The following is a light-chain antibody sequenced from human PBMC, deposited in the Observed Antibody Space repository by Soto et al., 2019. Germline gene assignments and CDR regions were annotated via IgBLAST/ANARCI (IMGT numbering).Light chain of an antibody. V-gene: IGKV3-20*01. Sequence: EIVLTQSPGTLSLSPGERATLSCRASQTVSSSYLAWYQQKPGQAPRLLIYGASTRATGTPARFSGGGSGTDFTLTISRLEPEDFAVYYCQQYGSSRGLTFGGGTKVDIK. CDR3: QQYGSSRGLT. J-gene: IGKJ4*01. CDR2: GAS. CDR1: QTVSSSY.